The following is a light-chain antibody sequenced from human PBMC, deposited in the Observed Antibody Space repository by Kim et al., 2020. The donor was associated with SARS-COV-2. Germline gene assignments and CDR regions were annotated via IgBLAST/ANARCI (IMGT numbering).Light chain of an antibody. CDR3: QVWDSSSRHVV. CDR1: TIGINT. J-gene: IGLJ1*01. Sequence: SYELTQPPSVSVVPGETATITCGGDTIGINTVHWYQQKPGQAPVRVIFYDHDRPSGIPERFSGSTSGNTATLTISGVEAGDEADYYCQVWDSSSRHVVFG. CDR2: YDH. V-gene: IGLV3-21*01.